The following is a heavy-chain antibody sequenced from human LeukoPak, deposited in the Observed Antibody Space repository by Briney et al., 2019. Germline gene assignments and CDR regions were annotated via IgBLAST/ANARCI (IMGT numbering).Heavy chain of an antibody. CDR2: IYSGGST. V-gene: IGHV3-53*01. CDR1: GITLSDFW. CDR3: ARGDDITGPTFDY. D-gene: IGHD1-7*01. J-gene: IGHJ4*02. Sequence: GGSLRLSGAASGITLSDFWFSWVRQAPGKGLEWVSVIYSGGSTYYADSVKGRFTISRDNSKNTLYLQMNSLRAEDTAVYYCARGDDITGPTFDYWGQGTLVTVSS.